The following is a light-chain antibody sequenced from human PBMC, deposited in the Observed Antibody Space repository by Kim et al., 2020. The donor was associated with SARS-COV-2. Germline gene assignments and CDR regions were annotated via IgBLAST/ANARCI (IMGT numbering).Light chain of an antibody. Sequence: QSFNMHCAGTNRGVGSINYVTRYKQRPSTPPKLLINVVTARPTGVLGRYSGSKSDNTAYLTVSGRRADDEADYSCTSYAGSNSLLFGGGTELTI. CDR2: VVT. CDR3: TSYAGSNSLL. J-gene: IGLJ2*01. CDR1: NRGVGSINY. V-gene: IGLV2-8*01.